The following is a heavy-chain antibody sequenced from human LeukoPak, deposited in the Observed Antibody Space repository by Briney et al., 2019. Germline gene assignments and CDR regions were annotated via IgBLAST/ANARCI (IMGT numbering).Heavy chain of an antibody. CDR3: ARGHIVVVPAATEAWFDP. Sequence: GASVKVSCKASGYTFTGYYMHWVRQAPGQGLEWMGWINPNSGGTNYAQKFQGRVTMTRDTSISTAYMELSSLRSEDTAVYYCARGHIVVVPAATEAWFDPWGQGTLVTVSS. CDR1: GYTFTGYY. V-gene: IGHV1-2*02. CDR2: INPNSGGT. D-gene: IGHD2-2*01. J-gene: IGHJ5*02.